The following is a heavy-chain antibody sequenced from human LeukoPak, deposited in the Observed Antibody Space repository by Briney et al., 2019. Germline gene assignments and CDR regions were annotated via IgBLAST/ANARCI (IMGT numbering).Heavy chain of an antibody. D-gene: IGHD3-3*01. CDR3: ARILKKFTIFGTSGY. V-gene: IGHV3-21*01. CDR1: GFTFSSYS. Sequence: GGSLRLSCAASGFTFSSYSMNWVRQAPGKGLEWVSSISSSSSYIYYADSVKGRFTISRDNAKNSLYLQMNSLRAEDTAVYYCARILKKFTIFGTSGYWGQGTLVTVSS. CDR2: ISSSSSYI. J-gene: IGHJ4*02.